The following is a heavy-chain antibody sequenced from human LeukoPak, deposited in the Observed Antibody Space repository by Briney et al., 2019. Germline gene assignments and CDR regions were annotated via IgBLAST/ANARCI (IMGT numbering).Heavy chain of an antibody. CDR3: ARSTDGTTSSGWYVDY. CDR2: IYYSGST. D-gene: IGHD6-19*01. J-gene: IGHJ4*02. Sequence: PSETLSLTCAVSGGSISSASNYWGWIRQPPGKGLEWIGTIYYSGSTYYNPSLKSRVTISIDTSENQFSLRLSSVTAADTAVFYCARSTDGTTSSGWYVDYWGQGTLVTVSS. CDR1: GGSISSASNY. V-gene: IGHV4-39*01.